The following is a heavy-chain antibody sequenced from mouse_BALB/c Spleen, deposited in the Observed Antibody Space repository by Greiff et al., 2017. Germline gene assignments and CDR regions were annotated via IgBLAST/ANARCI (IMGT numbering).Heavy chain of an antibody. CDR2: ISSGGGST. J-gene: IGHJ3*01. CDR1: GFAFSSYD. V-gene: IGHV5-12-1*01. Sequence: VQLKESGGGLVKPGGSLKLSCAASGFAFSSYDMSWVRQTPEKRLEWVAYISSGGGSTYYPDTVKGRFTISRDNAKNTLYLQMSSLKSEDTAMYYCARHGYDAYWGQGTLVTVSA. CDR3: ARHGYDAY. D-gene: IGHD2-2*01.